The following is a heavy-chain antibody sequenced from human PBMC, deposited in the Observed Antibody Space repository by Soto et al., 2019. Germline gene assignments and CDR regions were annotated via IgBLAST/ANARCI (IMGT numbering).Heavy chain of an antibody. V-gene: IGHV1-8*01. Sequence: ASVKVSCKASGYTFTSYDINWVRQATGQGLEWMGWMNPNSGNTGYAQKFQGRVTMTRNTSISTAYMELSSLRSEDTAVYYCARGGLVPWNYYYYMDVWGKGTTVTVSS. J-gene: IGHJ6*03. CDR2: MNPNSGNT. D-gene: IGHD3-10*01. CDR1: GYTFTSYD. CDR3: ARGGLVPWNYYYYMDV.